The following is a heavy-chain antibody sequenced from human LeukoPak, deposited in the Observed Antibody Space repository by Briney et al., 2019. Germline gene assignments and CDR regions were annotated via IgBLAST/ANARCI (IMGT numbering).Heavy chain of an antibody. J-gene: IGHJ6*03. CDR2: IRSDGRNK. CDR1: GFTFSSYG. CDR3: AKLKINYYYYMDD. D-gene: IGHD3-16*01. Sequence: PGGSLRLSCAASGFTFSSYGMQFSSYGMNWVRQAPGQGLEWVAFIRSDGRNKYYADSVKGRLTISRDNTKNMLYLQMNSLRAEDTAVYYCAKLKINYYYYMDDWGKGTTVIVSS. V-gene: IGHV3-30*02.